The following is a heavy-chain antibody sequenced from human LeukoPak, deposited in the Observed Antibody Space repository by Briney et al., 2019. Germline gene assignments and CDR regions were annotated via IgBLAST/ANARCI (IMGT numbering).Heavy chain of an antibody. Sequence: PGGSLRLSCAASGFTFSSYAMSWVRQAPGKGLEWVSAISGSGGSTYYADSVKGRFTISRGNSKNTLYLQMNSLRAEDTAVYYCAKSSGVTAMAYYFDYWGQGTLVTVSS. J-gene: IGHJ4*02. CDR2: ISGSGGST. CDR1: GFTFSSYA. V-gene: IGHV3-23*01. CDR3: AKSSGVTAMAYYFDY. D-gene: IGHD5-18*01.